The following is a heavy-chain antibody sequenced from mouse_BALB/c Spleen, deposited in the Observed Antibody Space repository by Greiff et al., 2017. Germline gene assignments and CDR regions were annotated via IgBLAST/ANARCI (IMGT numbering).Heavy chain of an antibody. D-gene: IGHD2-1*01. CDR2: IYPGDGDT. CDR1: GYAFSSSW. V-gene: IGHV1-82*01. CDR3: AKLNFGNYAMDY. Sequence: QVQLQQSGPELVKPGASVKISCKASGYAFSSSWMNWVKQRPGQGLEWIGRIYPGDGDTNYNGKFKGKATLTADKSSSTAYMQLSSLTSVDSAVYFCAKLNFGNYAMDYWGQGTSVTVSS. J-gene: IGHJ4*01.